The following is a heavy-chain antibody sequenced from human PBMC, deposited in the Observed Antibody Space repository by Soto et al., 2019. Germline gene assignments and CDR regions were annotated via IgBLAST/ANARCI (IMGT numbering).Heavy chain of an antibody. V-gene: IGHV4-30-2*01. D-gene: IGHD1-1*01. J-gene: IGHJ4*02. CDR1: GDSISSGAYS. CDR3: AGGQLDRVLQY. Sequence: QLQLQESGSGLVEPSRTLSLTCAISGDSISSGAYSWTWVRQPPGKRLEWIGFMYYSGYSTYNPSLKSRVTMSVDKSKNQFSLNLISVTAADTAVYFCAGGQLDRVLQYWGQGSLVTVSS. CDR2: MYYSGYS.